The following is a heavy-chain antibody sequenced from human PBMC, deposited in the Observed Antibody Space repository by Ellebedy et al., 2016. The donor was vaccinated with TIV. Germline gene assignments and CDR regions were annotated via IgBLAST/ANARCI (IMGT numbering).Heavy chain of an antibody. D-gene: IGHD6-19*01. CDR1: GFTVSSNY. J-gene: IGHJ4*02. V-gene: IGHV3-53*01. Sequence: GESLKISCAASGFTVSSNYMSWVRQAPGKGLEWVSVIYSGGSTYYADSVKGRFTISRDNSKNTLYLQMNSLRAEDTAVYYCAKSVGGYSSGWYPRPDYWGQGTLVTVSS. CDR2: IYSGGST. CDR3: AKSVGGYSSGWYPRPDY.